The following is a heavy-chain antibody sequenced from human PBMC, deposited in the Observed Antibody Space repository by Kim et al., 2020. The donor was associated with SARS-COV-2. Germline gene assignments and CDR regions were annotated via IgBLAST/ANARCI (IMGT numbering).Heavy chain of an antibody. D-gene: IGHD2-15*01. V-gene: IGHV1-8*01. J-gene: IGHJ4*02. Sequence: ASVKVSCKASGYTFTSYDINWVRQATGQGLEWMGWMNPNSGNTGYAQKFQGRVTMTRNTSISTAYMELSSLRSEDTAVYYCARELKVVAATRLSYWGQGTLVTVSS. CDR1: GYTFTSYD. CDR3: ARELKVVAATRLSY. CDR2: MNPNSGNT.